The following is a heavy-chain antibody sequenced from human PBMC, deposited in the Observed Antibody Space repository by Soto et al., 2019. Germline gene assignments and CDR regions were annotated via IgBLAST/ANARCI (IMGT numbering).Heavy chain of an antibody. V-gene: IGHV3-30-3*01. Sequence: QVQLVESGGGVVQPGRSLRLSCAASGFTFSSYAMQWVRQAPGKGLEWVAVISYDGSNKYYADSVKGRFTIPRDNSKNTLYLQMNSLRAEDTAVYYCARDRPSPYCSSTSCSSYFDYWGQGTLVTVSS. CDR2: ISYDGSNK. D-gene: IGHD2-2*01. CDR1: GFTFSSYA. CDR3: ARDRPSPYCSSTSCSSYFDY. J-gene: IGHJ4*02.